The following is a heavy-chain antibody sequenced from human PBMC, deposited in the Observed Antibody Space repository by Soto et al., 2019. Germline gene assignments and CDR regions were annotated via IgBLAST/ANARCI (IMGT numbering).Heavy chain of an antibody. CDR3: ASQVAATPGYFDY. CDR2: IYYSGST. V-gene: IGHV4-59*01. J-gene: IGHJ4*02. CDR1: GGSISSYY. D-gene: IGHD2-15*01. Sequence: PSETLSLTCTVSGGSISSYYWSWIRQPPGKGLEWIGYIYYSGSTNYNPSLKSRVTISVDTSKNQFSLKLSSATAADTAVYYCASQVAATPGYFDYWGQGTLVTVSS.